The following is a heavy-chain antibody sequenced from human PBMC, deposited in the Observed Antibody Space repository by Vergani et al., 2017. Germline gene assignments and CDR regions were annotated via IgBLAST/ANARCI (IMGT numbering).Heavy chain of an antibody. Sequence: VRLVESGGGVVQPGRSLRLSCAASGFSFTSYGMHWVRQPPGKGLEWVSYISSSSSTIYYADSVKGRFTISRDNAKNSLYLQMNSLRAEDTAVYYCARAPDWNLGDYWGQGTLVTVSS. CDR1: GFSFTSYG. V-gene: IGHV3-48*01. J-gene: IGHJ4*02. D-gene: IGHD1-7*01. CDR3: ARAPDWNLGDY. CDR2: ISSSSSTI.